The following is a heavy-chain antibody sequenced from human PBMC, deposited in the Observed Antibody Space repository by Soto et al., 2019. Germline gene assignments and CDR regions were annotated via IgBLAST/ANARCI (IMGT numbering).Heavy chain of an antibody. D-gene: IGHD3-10*01. CDR3: AKDLGLDASASYPYH. CDR1: GLTFSSFG. CDR2: ISYDGSHK. Sequence: QVHLVESGGGVVQPGRSLRLSCAASGLTFSSFGMHWVRHTPGKGLEWLAVISYDGSHKLHADSVQGRFTISRDNSKNTVSLQRNSPRTEDTAVYYCAKDLGLDASASYPYHWGQGTLVTVSS. J-gene: IGHJ5*02. V-gene: IGHV3-30*18.